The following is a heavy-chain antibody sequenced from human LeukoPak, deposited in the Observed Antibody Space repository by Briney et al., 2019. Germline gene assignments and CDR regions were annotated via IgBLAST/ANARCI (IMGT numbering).Heavy chain of an antibody. D-gene: IGHD3-22*01. J-gene: IGHJ3*02. V-gene: IGHV4-61*08. CDR3: AREPATLDSSGYQDAFDI. CDR2: IYYSGST. Sequence: SQTLSLTCTVSGGSISSGGYYWSWIRQPPGKGLEWIGYIYYSGSTNYNPSLKSQVTISVDTSKNQFSLKLSSVTAADTAVYYCAREPATLDSSGYQDAFDIWGQGTMVTVSS. CDR1: GGSISSGGYY.